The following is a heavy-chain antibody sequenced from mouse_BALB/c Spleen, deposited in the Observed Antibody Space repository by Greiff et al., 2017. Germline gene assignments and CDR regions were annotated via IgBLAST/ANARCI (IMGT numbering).Heavy chain of an antibody. CDR3: ARRGSMIATHWYVDV. CDR1: GYTFTSYW. D-gene: IGHD2-4*01. V-gene: IGHV1S81*02. CDR2: INPSNGRT. J-gene: IGHJ1*01. Sequence: QVQLQQPGAELVKPGASVKLSCKASGYTFTSYWMHWVKQRPGQGLEWIGEINPSNGRTNYNEKFKSKATLTVDKSSSTAYMQLSSLTSEDSAVYYCARRGSMIATHWYVDVWGAGTTVTVSS.